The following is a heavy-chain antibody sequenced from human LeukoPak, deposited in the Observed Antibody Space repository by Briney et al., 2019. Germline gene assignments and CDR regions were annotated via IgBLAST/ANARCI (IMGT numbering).Heavy chain of an antibody. V-gene: IGHV3-23*01. CDR2: ISGSGGST. Sequence: SGESLRLSCAASGLVFTTAWMIWVRQAPGKGLECVSAISGSGGSTYYADSVKGRFTISRDNSKNTLYLQMNSLRAEDTAVYYCARGSNWFDPWGQGTLVTVSS. CDR3: ARGSNWFDP. CDR1: GLVFTTAW. J-gene: IGHJ5*02.